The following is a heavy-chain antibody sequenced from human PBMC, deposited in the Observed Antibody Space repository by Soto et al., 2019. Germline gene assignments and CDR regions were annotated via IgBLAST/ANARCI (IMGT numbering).Heavy chain of an antibody. CDR3: AKDRGGNDY. Sequence: VQLVESGGGVVQPGRSLRLSCAASGFTFSSYGMHWVRQAPGKGLEWVAVISYDGSNKYYADSVKGRFTISRDNSKNTLYLQMNSLRAEDTAVYYCAKDRGGNDYWGQGTLVTVSS. J-gene: IGHJ4*02. D-gene: IGHD3-16*01. CDR1: GFTFSSYG. V-gene: IGHV3-30*18. CDR2: ISYDGSNK.